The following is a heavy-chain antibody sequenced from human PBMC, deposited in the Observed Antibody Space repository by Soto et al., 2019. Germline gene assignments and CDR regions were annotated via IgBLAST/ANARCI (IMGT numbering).Heavy chain of an antibody. D-gene: IGHD3-10*01. V-gene: IGHV4-59*01. Sequence: QVQLQESGPGLVKPSETLSLTCTVSGGSIPNYYCSWFRQPPGKGLEWIGYIRYDGYSVYNLSLKRRVTMPMDTSKAQFSQMLEFVTGTDTAVYYGVNHGLGSLHGLVDVWGQGTPVIVSS. CDR1: GGSIPNYY. J-gene: IGHJ6*02. CDR3: VNHGLGSLHGLVDV. CDR2: IRYDGYS.